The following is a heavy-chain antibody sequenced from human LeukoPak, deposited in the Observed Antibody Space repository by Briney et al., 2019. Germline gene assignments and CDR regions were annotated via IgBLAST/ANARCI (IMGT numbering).Heavy chain of an antibody. Sequence: GGSRRLSCAASGFTFSSYAMSWVRQAPGRWLEWVSAISGSGGSTYYADSVKGRFPISRDNSKNTLYLQMDSMRAEDTAVYYCAKEAYSNQLEVVGAFDILGQGAKVTVSS. CDR3: AKEAYSNQLEVVGAFDI. CDR1: GFTFSSYA. J-gene: IGHJ3*02. CDR2: ISGSGGST. V-gene: IGHV3-23*01. D-gene: IGHD4-11*01.